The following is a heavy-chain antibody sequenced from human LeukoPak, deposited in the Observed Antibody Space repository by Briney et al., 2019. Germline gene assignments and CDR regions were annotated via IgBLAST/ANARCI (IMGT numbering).Heavy chain of an antibody. V-gene: IGHV5-51*01. CDR3: ARHRVAYGVVPAGTAVDAFDI. J-gene: IGHJ3*02. CDR1: GYGFTSYW. CDR2: IYPGDSDT. D-gene: IGHD2-2*01. Sequence: GESLKISCKGSGYGFTSYWIGWVRQLPGKGLEWMGIIYPGDSDTRYSPSFQGQVTISADKSISTAYLQWSSLKASDTAMYYCARHRVAYGVVPAGTAVDAFDIWGQGTMVTVSS.